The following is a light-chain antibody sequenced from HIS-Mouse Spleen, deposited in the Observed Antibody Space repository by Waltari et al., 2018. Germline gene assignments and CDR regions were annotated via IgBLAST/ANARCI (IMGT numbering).Light chain of an antibody. J-gene: IGLJ1*01. V-gene: IGLV2-11*01. CDR1: SRYVVGYNI. CDR2: DVS. CDR3: CSYAGSYTGV. Sequence: QSALTQPRPVSGSPGQSVTIPCTGTSRYVVGYNIFSWYQQHPGKAPKPMIYDVSKRPPGVPDRFSGSKSGNTASLTISGLQAEDEADYYCCSYAGSYTGVFGTGTKVTVL.